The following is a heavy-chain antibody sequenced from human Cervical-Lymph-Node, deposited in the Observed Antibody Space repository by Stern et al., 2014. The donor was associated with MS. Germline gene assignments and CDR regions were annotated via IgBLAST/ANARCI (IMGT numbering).Heavy chain of an antibody. CDR2: ISYDGSNK. J-gene: IGHJ4*02. CDR1: GFTFSSYA. V-gene: IGHV3-30*01. CDR3: ARDSGWLQSTPLFDY. Sequence: VQLEESGGGVVQPGRSLRLSCAASGFTFSSYAMHWVRQAPGKGLEWVAVISYDGSNKYYADSVKGRFTISRDNSKNTLYLQMNSLRAEDTAVYYCARDSGWLQSTPLFDYWGQGTLVTVSS. D-gene: IGHD5-24*01.